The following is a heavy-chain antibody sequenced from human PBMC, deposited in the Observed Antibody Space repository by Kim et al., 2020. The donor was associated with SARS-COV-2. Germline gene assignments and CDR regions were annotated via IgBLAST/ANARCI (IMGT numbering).Heavy chain of an antibody. D-gene: IGHD3-10*01. Sequence: SETLSLTCTVSGGSISSGGYYWSWIRQHPGKGLEWIGYIYYSGSTYYNPSLKSRVTISVDTSKNQFSLKLSSVTAADTAVYYCARGPGSYSPGDYWGQGTLVTVSS. CDR3: ARGPGSYSPGDY. V-gene: IGHV4-31*03. CDR2: IYYSGST. J-gene: IGHJ4*02. CDR1: GGSISSGGYY.